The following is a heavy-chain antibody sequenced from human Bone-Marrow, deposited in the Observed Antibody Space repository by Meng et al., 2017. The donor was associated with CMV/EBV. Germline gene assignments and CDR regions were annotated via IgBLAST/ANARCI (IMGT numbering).Heavy chain of an antibody. V-gene: IGHV2-70*04. CDR2: IDWDDAE. D-gene: IGHD1-26*01. J-gene: IGHJ4*02. CDR1: GFSLSTSGMR. CDR3: ARTAETGSGSHYFAF. Sequence: SGPTLVKHTQTLTLTCTITGFSLSTSGMRVSWIRKSPGKALEWLARIDWDDAEFYSPSLETRLTISKHTSKNQVEFTMCEMDPVDTATYYCARTAETGSGSHYFAFRGQGTLVTVSS.